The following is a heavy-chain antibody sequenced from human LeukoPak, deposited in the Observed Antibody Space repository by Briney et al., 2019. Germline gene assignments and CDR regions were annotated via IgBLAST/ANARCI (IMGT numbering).Heavy chain of an antibody. D-gene: IGHD4-23*01. CDR3: ARNRLESTVVTPGAAAFDI. V-gene: IGHV4-39*07. CDR1: GGSISSSSYY. J-gene: IGHJ3*02. CDR2: IHYNGST. Sequence: SETLSLTCTVSGGSISSSSYYWGCIRQPPGKGLEWIGSIHYNGSTSYNPSLESRVIMSVDTSKNQFSLKLSSVTAADTAVYYCARNRLESTVVTPGAAAFDIWGQGTMVIVSS.